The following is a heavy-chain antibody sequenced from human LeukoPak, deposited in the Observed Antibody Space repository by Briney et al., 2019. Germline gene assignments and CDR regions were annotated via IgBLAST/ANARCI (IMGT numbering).Heavy chain of an antibody. V-gene: IGHV4-59*08. CDR2: IHYSGST. CDR3: ARGYSSAWTGFDY. J-gene: IGHJ4*02. D-gene: IGHD6-25*01. Sequence: SETLSLTCTVSGGSFSTDYWSWIRQPPGKGLQWIGYIHYSGSTNYNPSLKSRVTLSLDTSKSQFSLIVTSVTAADTAVYCCARGYSSAWTGFDYWGQGTLVTVSS. CDR1: GGSFSTDY.